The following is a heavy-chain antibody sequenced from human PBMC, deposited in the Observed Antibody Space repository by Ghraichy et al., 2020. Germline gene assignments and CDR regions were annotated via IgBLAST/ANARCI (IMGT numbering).Heavy chain of an antibody. CDR3: TTSITGSNYIGY. J-gene: IGHJ4*02. CDR2: IRSKADDATT. CDR1: GFTFSNAW. Sequence: GESLRLSCAASGFTFSNAWMSWVRQAPGPGLEWVGRIRSKADDATTEYAAPVRGRFSISGDDSKNTLFLQINSLKSEDTGVYYCTTSITGSNYIGYWGQGTLVTVTS. D-gene: IGHD6-13*01. V-gene: IGHV3-15*01.